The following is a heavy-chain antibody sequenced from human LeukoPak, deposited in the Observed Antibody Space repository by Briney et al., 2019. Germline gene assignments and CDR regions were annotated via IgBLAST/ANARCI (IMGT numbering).Heavy chain of an antibody. CDR1: GASFSSSTYY. Sequence: PSETLSLTCTVSGASFSSSTYYWGWIRQPPGKGLEWIGSIYYSGSTYYNPSLKSRVTMSVDTSKNQFSLKLSSVTAADTAVYYCARHAGGISATGTRPFDYWGQGTLVTVSS. V-gene: IGHV4-39*01. J-gene: IGHJ4*02. CDR3: ARHAGGISATGTRPFDY. D-gene: IGHD6-13*01. CDR2: IYYSGST.